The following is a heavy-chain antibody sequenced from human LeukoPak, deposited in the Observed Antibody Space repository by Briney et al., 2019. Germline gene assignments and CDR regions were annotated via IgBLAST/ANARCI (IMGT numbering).Heavy chain of an antibody. CDR3: ARHPMVRGVIIKFDP. V-gene: IGHV4-38-2*01. CDR1: GYSISSGYY. Sequence: KPSETLSLTCAVSGYSISSGYYWGWIRQPPGKVLEWIGSIYHSGSTYYNPSLKSRVTISVDTSKNQFSLKLSSVTAADTAVYYCARHPMVRGVIIKFDPWGQGTLVTVSS. D-gene: IGHD3-10*01. J-gene: IGHJ5*02. CDR2: IYHSGST.